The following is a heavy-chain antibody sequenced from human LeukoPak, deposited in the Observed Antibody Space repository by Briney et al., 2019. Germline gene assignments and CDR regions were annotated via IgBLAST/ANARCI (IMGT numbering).Heavy chain of an antibody. CDR3: AKDMRGSYAYYFDY. V-gene: IGHV3-23*01. D-gene: IGHD1-26*01. CDR1: GFTFSSYS. Sequence: GGSLRLSCAASGFTFSSYSMNWVRQAPGKGLEWVSAISGSGGSTYYADSVKGRFTISRDNSKNTLYLQMNSLRAEDTAVYYCAKDMRGSYAYYFDYWGQGTLVTVSS. J-gene: IGHJ4*02. CDR2: ISGSGGST.